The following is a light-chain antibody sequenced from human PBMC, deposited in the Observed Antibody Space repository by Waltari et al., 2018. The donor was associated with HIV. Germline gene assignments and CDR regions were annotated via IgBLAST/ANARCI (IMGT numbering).Light chain of an antibody. CDR2: STS. Sequence: QTVVTQEPSLTVSPGGTVTLTCASSTGAVTSGYYPNWFQQKPGQAPRVLIYSTSNKHSWTPARFSCSLLGGKAALTLSGVQPEDEAEYYCLLYYGGAYVFGTGTKVTVL. V-gene: IGLV7-43*01. CDR1: TGAVTSGYY. CDR3: LLYYGGAYV. J-gene: IGLJ1*01.